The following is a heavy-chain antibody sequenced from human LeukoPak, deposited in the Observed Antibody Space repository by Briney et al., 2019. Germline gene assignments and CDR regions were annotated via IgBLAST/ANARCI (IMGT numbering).Heavy chain of an antibody. Sequence: GGSLRLSCAASGFTFSSYGMHWVRQAPGKGLEWVAVISYDGSNKYYADSVKGRFTISRDNSKNTLYLQMNSLRAEDTAVYYCARDWPNIVVVPAAVHFDYWGQGTLVTVSS. CDR1: GFTFSSYG. CDR2: ISYDGSNK. J-gene: IGHJ4*02. D-gene: IGHD2-2*01. CDR3: ARDWPNIVVVPAAVHFDY. V-gene: IGHV3-30*03.